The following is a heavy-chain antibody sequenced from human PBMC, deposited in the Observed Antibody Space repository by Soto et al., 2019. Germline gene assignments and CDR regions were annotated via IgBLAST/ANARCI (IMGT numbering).Heavy chain of an antibody. CDR3: ARGGRSYWFDI. CDR1: GGSMTSYY. Sequence: QVQLQESGPGLVKPSETLSLTCTVSGGSMTSYYWSWIRQPAGKGLQWIVRIYTSGRTKYNPALQSRVTMSVDTSKKQFSLKMSSMTAADTDEYYFARGGRSYWFDIWGQGTKVTVSS. CDR2: IYTSGRT. D-gene: IGHD1-26*01. V-gene: IGHV4-4*07. J-gene: IGHJ3*02.